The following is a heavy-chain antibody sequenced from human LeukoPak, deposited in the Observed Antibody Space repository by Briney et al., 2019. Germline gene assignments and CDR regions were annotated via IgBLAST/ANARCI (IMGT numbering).Heavy chain of an antibody. V-gene: IGHV4-4*07. CDR1: GGSISSYY. CDR2: IYTSGST. Sequence: TSETLSLTCTVSGGSISSYYWSWIRQPAGKGLEWIGRIYTSGSTNYNPSLKSRVTMSVDTSKNQFSLKLSSVTAADTAVYYCARDRGGDTAMDKTTYYYYYYMDVWGKGTTVTISS. CDR3: ARDRGGDTAMDKTTYYYYYYMDV. J-gene: IGHJ6*03. D-gene: IGHD5-18*01.